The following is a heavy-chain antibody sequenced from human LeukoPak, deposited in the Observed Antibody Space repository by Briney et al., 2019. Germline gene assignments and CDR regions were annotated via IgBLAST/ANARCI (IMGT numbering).Heavy chain of an antibody. J-gene: IGHJ6*02. CDR3: ASALGLGATNQNGMDV. V-gene: IGHV3-21*01. CDR1: GFTFSSYS. D-gene: IGHD1-26*01. CDR2: LNRSSSYI. Sequence: GGSLRLSCAASGFTFSSYSMNWVRQAPGKGLEWVSSLNRSSSYIYYADSVKGRFTISRDNAKNSLYLQMNSLRAEDTAVYYCASALGLGATNQNGMDVWGQGTTVTVS.